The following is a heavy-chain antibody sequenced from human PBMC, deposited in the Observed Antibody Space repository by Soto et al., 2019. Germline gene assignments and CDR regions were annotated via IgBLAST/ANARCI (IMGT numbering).Heavy chain of an antibody. CDR3: AHRRSGYFDS. CDR1: GFSLTETGMG. CDR2: IYWDDDK. Sequence: QITLKESGPTLVKPTQTLTLTCTFSGFSLTETGMGVGWIRQPPGKALEWLALIYWDDDKRYSPSLKRGLTISKDASKNQVVLTKTNVDAVDTATYYCAHRRSGYFDSWGQGTLGTVSS. V-gene: IGHV2-5*02. J-gene: IGHJ4*02.